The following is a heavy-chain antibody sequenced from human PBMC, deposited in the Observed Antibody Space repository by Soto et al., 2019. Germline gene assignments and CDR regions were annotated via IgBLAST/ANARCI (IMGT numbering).Heavy chain of an antibody. V-gene: IGHV1-69*02. CDR2: IIPILGIA. CDR1: GGTFSSYT. J-gene: IGHJ3*02. D-gene: IGHD2-8*01. Sequence: QVQLVQSGAEVKKPGSSVKVSCKASGGTFSSYTISWVRQAPGQGLEWMGRIIPILGIANYAQKFQGRVTSTADKSTSTAYMELSSLRSEDTAVYYCARGDGVRDAFDIWGQGTMVTVSS. CDR3: ARGDGVRDAFDI.